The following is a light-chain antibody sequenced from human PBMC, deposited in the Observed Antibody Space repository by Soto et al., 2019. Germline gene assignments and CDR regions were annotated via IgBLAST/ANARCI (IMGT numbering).Light chain of an antibody. V-gene: IGKV1-39*01. Sequence: DIQMTQSQSFRSSSFGDRVTITCRASQAISNYLNWYQQKPGKAPNLLIFGAKTLQSGVPSRFSGSGYGTDFTLTITTLKHEDVGIYYCQQWHATTLTFCQGTRLEIK. J-gene: IGKJ5*01. CDR1: QAISNY. CDR3: QQWHATTLT. CDR2: GAK.